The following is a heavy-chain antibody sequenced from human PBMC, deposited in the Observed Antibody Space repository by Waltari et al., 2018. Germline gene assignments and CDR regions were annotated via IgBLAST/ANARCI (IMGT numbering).Heavy chain of an antibody. D-gene: IGHD3-3*01. CDR2: LYPGDVEP. J-gene: IGHJ6*02. CDR3: STISVSIFRVIRYNYYSMVV. V-gene: IGHV1-24*01. CDR1: GYTLTELS. Sequence: VQVVQSGAEVKKPGASVKVSCKVSGYTLTELSMPWVRQAPGKGLAWVGGLYPGDVEPIYPQNLQGSVTMTEEASTATAFMELSSLRSEDTGVYYCSTISVSIFRVIRYNYYSMVVCGRGTTVTVSS.